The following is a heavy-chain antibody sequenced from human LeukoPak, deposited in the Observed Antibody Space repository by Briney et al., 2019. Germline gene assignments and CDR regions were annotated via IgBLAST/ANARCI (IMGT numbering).Heavy chain of an antibody. Sequence: GGSLRLSCAASGFTFSSYAMSWVRQAPGKGLEWVSAISGSGGSTYYADSVKGRFTISRDNSKNTLYLQMNSLRAEDTAVYYCASSPIVVVPAARVDYLGQGTLVTVSS. CDR3: ASSPIVVVPAARVDY. D-gene: IGHD2-2*01. J-gene: IGHJ4*02. V-gene: IGHV3-23*01. CDR2: ISGSGGST. CDR1: GFTFSSYA.